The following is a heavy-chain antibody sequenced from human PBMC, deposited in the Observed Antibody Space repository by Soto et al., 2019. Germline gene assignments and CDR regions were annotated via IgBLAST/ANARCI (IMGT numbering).Heavy chain of an antibody. V-gene: IGHV1-2*02. CDR3: ARDFRTYSHGVDV. J-gene: IGHJ6*02. D-gene: IGHD4-4*01. CDR1: GHPLTGPY. Sequence: ASVKVSCKASGHPLTGPYIYWVRQAPGQGLEWMGWINPSSGGTEFAEKFQGRVTVTRDTSIRTVFLELNSLTSDDTGVYFCARDFRTYSHGVDVWG. CDR2: INPSSGGT.